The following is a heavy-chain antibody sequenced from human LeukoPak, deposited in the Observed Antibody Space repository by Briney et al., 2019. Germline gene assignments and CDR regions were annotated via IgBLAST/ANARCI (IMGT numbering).Heavy chain of an antibody. CDR3: ARPADYYDSSGYQALDY. J-gene: IGHJ4*02. D-gene: IGHD3-22*01. CDR1: GFTFSSYA. V-gene: IGHV3-30*04. Sequence: PGGSLRLSCAASGFTFSSYAMHWVRQAPGKGLEWVAVISYDGSNKYYADSVKGRFTISRDNSKNTLYLQMNSLRAEDTAVYYCARPADYYDSSGYQALDYWGQGTLVTVSS. CDR2: ISYDGSNK.